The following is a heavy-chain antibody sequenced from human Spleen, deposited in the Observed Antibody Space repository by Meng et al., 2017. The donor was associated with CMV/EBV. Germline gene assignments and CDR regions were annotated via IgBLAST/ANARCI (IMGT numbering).Heavy chain of an antibody. V-gene: IGHV4-34*01. D-gene: IGHD3-10*01. CDR3: ATKRSHDY. CDR2: INHSGST. Sequence: LSLTCAVYGGSFSNYYWSWIRQPPGKGLEWIGEINHSGSTNYNPTLKSRVTISVDTSKNQFSLKLSSVTAADTAVYYCATKRSHDYWGQGTLVTVSS. J-gene: IGHJ4*02. CDR1: GGSFSNYY.